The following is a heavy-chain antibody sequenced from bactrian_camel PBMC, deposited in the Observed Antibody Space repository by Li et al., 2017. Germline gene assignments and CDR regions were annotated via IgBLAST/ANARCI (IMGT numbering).Heavy chain of an antibody. CDR3: AADRFVRPPWRLTNSDYPY. CDR1: GYIYSSNC. V-gene: IGHV3S53*01. J-gene: IGHJ4*01. Sequence: VQLLESGGGSVQAGGSLRLSCAASGYIYSSNCMGWFRQAPGKEREGVASINSDSNTGYADSVKGRFTISRDSAKTTLYLQMTDLKPEDTAIYRCAADRFVRPPWRLTNSDYPYWGQGTQVTVS. D-gene: IGHD4*01. CDR2: INSDSNT.